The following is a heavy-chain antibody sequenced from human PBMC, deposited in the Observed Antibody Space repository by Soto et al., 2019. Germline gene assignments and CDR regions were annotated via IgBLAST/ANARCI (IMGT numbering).Heavy chain of an antibody. D-gene: IGHD7-27*01. V-gene: IGHV4-30-4*08. CDR3: ARGPSGDKVHY. J-gene: IGHJ4*02. CDR1: GGSISSSSYY. Sequence: SETLSLTYTVSGGSISSSSYYWGWIRQPPGKGLEWIGYIYYSGSTYYNPSLKSRVTISVDTSKNHFSLTLSSVTAADTAVYYCARGPSGDKVHYWGQGALVTVSS. CDR2: IYYSGST.